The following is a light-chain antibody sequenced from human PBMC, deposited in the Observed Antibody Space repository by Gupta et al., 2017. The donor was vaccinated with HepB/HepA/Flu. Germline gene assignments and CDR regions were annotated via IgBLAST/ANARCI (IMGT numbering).Light chain of an antibody. Sequence: SVLTQPPSASGTPGQRVTISCSGSSSNIGSNTVNWYQQLPGTAPKLRIYSNNQRPSGVPDRFSGSKSGTSAYLAISGLQSEDEADYDCAAWDDSLNAGVFGGGTKLAGL. CDR2: SNN. CDR1: SSNIGSNT. V-gene: IGLV1-44*01. CDR3: AAWDDSLNAGV. J-gene: IGLJ3*02.